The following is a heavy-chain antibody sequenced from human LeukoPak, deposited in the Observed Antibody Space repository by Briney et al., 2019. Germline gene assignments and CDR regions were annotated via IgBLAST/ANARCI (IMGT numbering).Heavy chain of an antibody. Sequence: SETLSLTCALYGGSFSGYDWSWIRHPPGKGLEWIWEIKQSGSTNYKPSLKSRVTISIDTSKNQFSLKLSSESAADTAVYYCARGGPRVAARGWFDPGGQGTLVTVSS. J-gene: IGHJ5*02. D-gene: IGHD2-15*01. CDR1: GGSFSGYD. CDR2: IKQSGST. V-gene: IGHV4-34*01. CDR3: ARGGPRVAARGWFDP.